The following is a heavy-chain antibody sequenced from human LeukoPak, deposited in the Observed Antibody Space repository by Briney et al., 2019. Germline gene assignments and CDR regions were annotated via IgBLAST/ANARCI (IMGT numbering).Heavy chain of an antibody. CDR1: GGSISTSNYY. Sequence: SETLSLTCTVSGGSISTSNYYWSWIRQPAGKGLEWIGEIYHSGGGGTNYNPSLKSRATISIDNAKNQFSLKVRSVTAADTAVYFCARDNPRTTGYSSGSSFDFWGQGTLVTVSS. CDR2: IYHSGGGGT. D-gene: IGHD6-19*01. CDR3: ARDNPRTTGYSSGSSFDF. J-gene: IGHJ4*02. V-gene: IGHV4-61*05.